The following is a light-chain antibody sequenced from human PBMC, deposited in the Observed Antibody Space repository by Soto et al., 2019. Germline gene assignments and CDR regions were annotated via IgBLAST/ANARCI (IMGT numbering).Light chain of an antibody. Sequence: QSALTQPPSASGSPGQSVTISCTGTSSDVGGYKFVSWYQQHPGKAPKLIIYEVSQRPSGVPDRFSASKSGDTASLTVSGLRAEDEADYYCQSYDSSLGGNYVFGTGTQLTVL. V-gene: IGLV2-8*01. CDR1: SSDVGGYKF. J-gene: IGLJ1*01. CDR3: QSYDSSLGGNYV. CDR2: EVS.